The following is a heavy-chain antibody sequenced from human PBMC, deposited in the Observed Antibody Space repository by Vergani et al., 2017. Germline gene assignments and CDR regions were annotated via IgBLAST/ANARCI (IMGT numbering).Heavy chain of an antibody. J-gene: IGHJ5*02. CDR1: GGSFSGYY. CDR3: ARRPAAIGRNWFDP. CDR2: INHSGSS. D-gene: IGHD2-2*02. Sequence: QVQLQQWGAGLLKPSETLSLTCAVYGGSFSGYYWSWIRQPPGKGLEWIGEINHSGSSNYNPSLKSRVTISVDTSKNQFSLNLSSVTAADTAVYYCARRPAAIGRNWFDPWGQGTLVTVSS. V-gene: IGHV4-34*01.